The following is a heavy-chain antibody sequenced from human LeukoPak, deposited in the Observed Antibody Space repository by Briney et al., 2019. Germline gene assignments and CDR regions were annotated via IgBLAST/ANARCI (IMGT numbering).Heavy chain of an antibody. CDR1: GGSISSYY. CDR3: ARASSYYYDSSGYYGGDYYFDY. J-gene: IGHJ4*02. V-gene: IGHV4-59*01. CDR2: IYYSGST. D-gene: IGHD3-22*01. Sequence: PSETLSLTCTVSGGSISSYYWSWIRQPPGKGLEWIGYIYYSGSTNYNPSLKSRVTISVDTSKNQFSLKLSSVTAADTAVYYCARASSYYYDSSGYYGGDYYFDYWGQGTLVTVSS.